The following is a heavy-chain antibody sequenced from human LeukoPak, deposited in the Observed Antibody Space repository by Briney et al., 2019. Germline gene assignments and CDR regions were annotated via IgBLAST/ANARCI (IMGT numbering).Heavy chain of an antibody. V-gene: IGHV4-39*01. CDR1: GGSISSSSYY. CDR3: ARLVGGWVVPAAMDY. D-gene: IGHD2-2*01. Sequence: PSETLSLTCTVSGGSISSSSYYWGWIRQPPGKGLEWIGSIYYSGSTYYNPSLESRVTISVDTSKNQFSLKLSSVTAADTAVYYCARLVGGWVVPAAMDYWGQGTLVTVSS. CDR2: IYYSGST. J-gene: IGHJ4*02.